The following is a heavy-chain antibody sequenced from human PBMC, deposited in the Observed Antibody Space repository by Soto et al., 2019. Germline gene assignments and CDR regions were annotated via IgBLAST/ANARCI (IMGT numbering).Heavy chain of an antibody. V-gene: IGHV1-2*02. Sequence: SVNVSCSTSGYSFSGYYMQWVRQAPGQGLEWMGGINPNSGATLYARKFQGRVLVSRDTSINTAFMQLSSLSSDDTAVYYCARGPFTYDSSGYYVYWGQGTLVATSS. CDR2: INPNSGAT. D-gene: IGHD3-22*01. CDR3: ARGPFTYDSSGYYVY. J-gene: IGHJ1*01. CDR1: GYSFSGYY.